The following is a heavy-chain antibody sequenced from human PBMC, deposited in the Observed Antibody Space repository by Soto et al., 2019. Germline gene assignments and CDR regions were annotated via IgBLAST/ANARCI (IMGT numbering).Heavy chain of an antibody. CDR1: GGSISSGGYY. J-gene: IGHJ5*02. Sequence: QVQLQESGPGLVKPSQTLSLTCTVSGGSISSGGYYWSWIRQHPGKGLEWIGYIYYSGSTYYNPSLKSRVTISVDTSKNQFSRKLSSVTAADTAVYYCARFKEYGSGSHNWFDPWGQGTLVTVSS. D-gene: IGHD3-10*01. CDR3: ARFKEYGSGSHNWFDP. V-gene: IGHV4-31*03. CDR2: IYYSGST.